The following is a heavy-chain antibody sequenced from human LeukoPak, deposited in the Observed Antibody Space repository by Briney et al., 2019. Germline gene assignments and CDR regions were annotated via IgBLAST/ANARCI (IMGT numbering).Heavy chain of an antibody. D-gene: IGHD6-13*01. Sequence: SETLSLTCTVSGGSISSSSYYWGWIRQPPGKGLEWIGSIYYSGSTYYNPSLKSRVTISVDTSKNQFSLKLSSVTAADTAVYYCARDGSVELIAAAHYWYFDLWGRGTLVTVSS. CDR3: ARDGSVELIAAAHYWYFDL. CDR2: IYYSGST. CDR1: GGSISSSSYY. V-gene: IGHV4-39*07. J-gene: IGHJ2*01.